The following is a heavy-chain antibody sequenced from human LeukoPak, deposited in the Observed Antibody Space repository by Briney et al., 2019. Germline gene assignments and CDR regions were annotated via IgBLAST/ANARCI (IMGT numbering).Heavy chain of an antibody. CDR3: ARVRGSYAFDI. J-gene: IGHJ3*02. CDR1: GFTFSSYG. CDR2: IWYEGSNK. Sequence: GGSLRLSCAASGFTFSSYGMHWVRQATGNGLEWVAVIWYEGSNKYYADSVKGRFTISRDNSKNTLYLQMNSLRAEDTAVYYCARVRGSYAFDIWGQGTMVTVSS. D-gene: IGHD5-24*01. V-gene: IGHV3-33*01.